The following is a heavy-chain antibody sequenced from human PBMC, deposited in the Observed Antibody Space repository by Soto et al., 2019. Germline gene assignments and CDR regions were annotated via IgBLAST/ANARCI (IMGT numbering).Heavy chain of an antibody. CDR2: ISAYNGNT. CDR1: GYTFTNYV. J-gene: IGHJ4*02. V-gene: IGHV1-18*01. D-gene: IGHD3-9*01. Sequence: ASVKVSCKASGYTFTNYVLTWERQAPGQGPEWVGWISAYNGNTHYAQKLQGRVAMTTDTSTSTAYMELRSLSSDDTAVYYCARPQNDILTGSYTNYFDSWGQGSPVTVSS. CDR3: ARPQNDILTGSYTNYFDS.